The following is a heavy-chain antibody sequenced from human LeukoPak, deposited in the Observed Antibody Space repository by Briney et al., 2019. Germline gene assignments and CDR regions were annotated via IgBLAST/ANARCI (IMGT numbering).Heavy chain of an antibody. CDR1: GFTFSSWA. D-gene: IGHD2-2*01. Sequence: PGGSLRLSCAASGFTFSSWAMSWVRQAPGKGLEWVSAVSPSGDTTYYADSVKGRFTISRDNSKNTLYLQMNSLRAEDTAVYYCAKEGCTRCTPLVDYWGQGILVTVSS. V-gene: IGHV3-23*01. CDR2: VSPSGDTT. J-gene: IGHJ4*02. CDR3: AKEGCTRCTPLVDY.